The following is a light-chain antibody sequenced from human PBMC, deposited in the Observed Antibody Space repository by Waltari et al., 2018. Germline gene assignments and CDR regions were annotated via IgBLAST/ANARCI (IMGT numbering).Light chain of an antibody. Sequence: QSALTQPASVSGSPGQSITISCTGTSRDVGNYNLVSWYQQYPGKAPKVMIYDDNRRPSGVSDRFSGSKSGNTAALTSSGVQAEDEADYYCCSYAGSYTWVFGGGTKLTVL. V-gene: IGLV2-23*01. J-gene: IGLJ3*02. CDR1: SRDVGNYNL. CDR3: CSYAGSYTWV. CDR2: DDN.